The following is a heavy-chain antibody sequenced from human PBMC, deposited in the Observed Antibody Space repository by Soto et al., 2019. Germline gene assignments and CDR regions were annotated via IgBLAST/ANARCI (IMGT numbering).Heavy chain of an antibody. CDR2: INSDGSST. D-gene: IGHD4-17*01. CDR3: ARDLPSYGGNFFDY. J-gene: IGHJ4*02. CDR1: GFTFSSYW. V-gene: IGHV3-74*01. Sequence: PGGSLRLSCAASGFTFSSYWMPWVRRAPGKGLVWVSRINSDGSSTSYADSVKGRFTISRDNAKNTLYLQMNSLRAEDTAVYYCARDLPSYGGNFFDYWGQGTLVTVSS.